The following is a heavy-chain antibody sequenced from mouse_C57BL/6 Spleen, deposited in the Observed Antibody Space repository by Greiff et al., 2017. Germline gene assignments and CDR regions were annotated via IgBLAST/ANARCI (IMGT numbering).Heavy chain of an antibody. J-gene: IGHJ2*01. V-gene: IGHV2-3*01. CDR3: AKQDWDDYFDY. CDR1: GFSLPRSG. Sequence: VQLVESGPGLVAPSQSLSITCTVSGFSLPRSGVSWFRQPPGKGLDWLGVIWGDGSTNYHSALISRLSISKDNSKSQVFLKLNSLQTDDTATYYCAKQDWDDYFDYWGQGTTLTVSS. D-gene: IGHD4-1*01. CDR2: IWGDGST.